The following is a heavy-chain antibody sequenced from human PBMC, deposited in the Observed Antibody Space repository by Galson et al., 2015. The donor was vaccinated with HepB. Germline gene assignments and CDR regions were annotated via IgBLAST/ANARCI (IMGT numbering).Heavy chain of an antibody. CDR2: INSDGSST. D-gene: IGHD4-17*01. Sequence: SLRLSCAASGFTFSSYWMHWVRQAPGKGLVWVSRINSDGSSTSYADSVKGRFTISRDNAKNTLYLQMNSLRAEDTAVYYCAREAYGDYVKPFDYWGQGTLVTVSS. V-gene: IGHV3-74*01. CDR3: AREAYGDYVKPFDY. J-gene: IGHJ4*02. CDR1: GFTFSSYW.